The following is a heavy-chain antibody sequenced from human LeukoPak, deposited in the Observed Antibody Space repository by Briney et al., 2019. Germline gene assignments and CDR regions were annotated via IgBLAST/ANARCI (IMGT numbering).Heavy chain of an antibody. J-gene: IGHJ3*02. D-gene: IGHD2-8*02. CDR3: AKSLRGTGLDAFDI. Sequence: GGSLRLSCAASGFTFRNYGMSWVRQAPGKGLEWVSVVSDSGSSAYYTDSVKGRFTISRDNSKNTLYLQMNSLRADDTAVYYCAKSLRGTGLDAFDIWGQGTMVTVSS. CDR1: GFTFRNYG. V-gene: IGHV3-23*01. CDR2: VSDSGSSA.